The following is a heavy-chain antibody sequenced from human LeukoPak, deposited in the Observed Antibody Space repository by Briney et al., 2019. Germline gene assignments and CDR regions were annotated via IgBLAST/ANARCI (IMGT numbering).Heavy chain of an antibody. CDR1: GLTLSTYS. J-gene: IGHJ4*02. Sequence: WGSLRLSCAASGLTLSTYSINWVRQAPGNGLEWVSSMSTHSRYIYYADSVKGRFTISRDNAKNSLYLQMNSLRADDTAVYYCASPIPSTDSRNYWGQGTLVTVSS. V-gene: IGHV3-21*01. D-gene: IGHD2-2*01. CDR3: ASPIPSTDSRNY. CDR2: MSTHSRYI.